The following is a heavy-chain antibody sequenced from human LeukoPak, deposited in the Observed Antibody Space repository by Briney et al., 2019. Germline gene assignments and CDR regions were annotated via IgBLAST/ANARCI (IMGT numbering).Heavy chain of an antibody. J-gene: IGHJ4*02. Sequence: PGRSPRLSCAASGFTFSNYWMSWVRQAPGKGLEWVANIKQDGSEKNYVDSVKGRFTISRDNAKNSLYLQMNSLRAEDTAVYYCTSEGEFGYGYFYWGQGTLVTVSS. V-gene: IGHV3-7*01. D-gene: IGHD5-18*01. CDR1: GFTFSNYW. CDR2: IKQDGSEK. CDR3: TSEGEFGYGYFY.